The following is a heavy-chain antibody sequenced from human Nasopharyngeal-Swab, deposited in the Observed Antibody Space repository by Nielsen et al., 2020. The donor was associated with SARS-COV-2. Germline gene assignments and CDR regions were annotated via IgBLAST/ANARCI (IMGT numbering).Heavy chain of an antibody. Sequence: SQTLSLTCAVYGGSFSGYYWSWIRQPPGKGLEWIGEINHSGSTNYNPSLKSRVTISVDTSKNQFSLKLSSVTAADTAVYYCARDDGSLGDNWGQGTLVTVSS. J-gene: IGHJ4*02. V-gene: IGHV4-34*01. D-gene: IGHD3-10*01. CDR3: ARDDGSLGDN. CDR2: INHSGST. CDR1: GGSFSGYY.